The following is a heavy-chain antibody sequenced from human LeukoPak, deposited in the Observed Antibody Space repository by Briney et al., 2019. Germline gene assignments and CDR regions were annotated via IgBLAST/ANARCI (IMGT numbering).Heavy chain of an antibody. CDR2: IGSSTTYI. CDR1: GFTFSSCS. J-gene: IGHJ6*03. Sequence: GGSLRLSCAASGFTFSSCSMNWVRQAPGKGLEWVSSIGSSTTYIYYADSVKGRFTISGDNAKNSLYLQMNSLRAEDTAVYYCARGGSPYYYGSGSYSADYYYYYMDVWGKGTTVTVSS. V-gene: IGHV3-21*01. CDR3: ARGGSPYYYGSGSYSADYYYYYMDV. D-gene: IGHD3-10*01.